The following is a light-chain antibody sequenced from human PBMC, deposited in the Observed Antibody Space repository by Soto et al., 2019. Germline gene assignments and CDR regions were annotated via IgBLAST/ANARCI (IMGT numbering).Light chain of an antibody. CDR2: GAS. Sequence: EIVLSHSPATLSVSPGERATLSCRASQSVSSNLAWYQQRPGQAPRLLIYGASTRASGIPTRCVGSGSGTAFTLTISSLQSEDFAVYYCQQNNNWPRTFGQGTKVDIK. V-gene: IGKV3-15*01. CDR1: QSVSSN. J-gene: IGKJ1*01. CDR3: QQNNNWPRT.